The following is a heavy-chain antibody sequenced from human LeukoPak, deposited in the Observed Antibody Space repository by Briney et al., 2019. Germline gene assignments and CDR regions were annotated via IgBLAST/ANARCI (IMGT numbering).Heavy chain of an antibody. D-gene: IGHD6-19*01. J-gene: IGHJ4*02. CDR2: IYYTGST. CDR3: TRAVSYSSDWSFYNY. CDR1: GGSINSFY. V-gene: IGHV4-59*01. Sequence: SETLSLTCTVSGGSINSFYWNWIRQPPGKGLEWIGDIYYTGSTNYNPSLKSRVTISVDTSKNQFSLKLSSVTAADTAVYYCTRAVSYSSDWSFYNYWGQGTLVTVSS.